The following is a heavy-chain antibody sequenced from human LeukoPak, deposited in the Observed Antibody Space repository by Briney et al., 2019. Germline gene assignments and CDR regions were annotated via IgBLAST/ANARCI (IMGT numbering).Heavy chain of an antibody. V-gene: IGHV3-74*01. CDR1: GFTFSSYW. Sequence: PGGSLRLSCAASGFTFSSYWMHWVRQAPGKGLVWVSRISSDGTSISYADSVKGRFTISRDNAENTLYLQMNSLRAEDTAVYYCASRVQSGWSFDYWGQGNLVTVSS. J-gene: IGHJ4*02. CDR3: ASRVQSGWSFDY. D-gene: IGHD6-19*01. CDR2: ISSDGTSI.